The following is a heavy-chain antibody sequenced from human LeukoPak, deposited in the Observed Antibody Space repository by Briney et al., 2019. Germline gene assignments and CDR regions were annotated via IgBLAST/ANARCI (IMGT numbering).Heavy chain of an antibody. D-gene: IGHD3-3*01. V-gene: IGHV4-59*01. CDR3: ARGWTIFGVDPFDY. J-gene: IGHJ4*01. Sequence: SETLSLTCTVSGGSITSSYWSWIRQSPGEALEWVGFIHHNGNTNYNPSLNSRVTISIDTSKNQFSLWLRSVTAADTAVYYCARGWTIFGVDPFDYWGHGILVTVSS. CDR1: GGSITSSY. CDR2: IHHNGNT.